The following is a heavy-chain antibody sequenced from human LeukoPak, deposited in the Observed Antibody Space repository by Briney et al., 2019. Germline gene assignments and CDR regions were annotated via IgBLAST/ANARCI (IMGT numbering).Heavy chain of an antibody. D-gene: IGHD2-2*01. CDR1: GFTFDDYG. CDR2: ISWNSGSI. Sequence: GGSLRLSCAASGFTFDDYGMHWVRQAPGKGLEWVSGISWNSGSIGYADSVKGRFTISRDNAKKSLYLQMNSLRAEDTALYYCAKDRGDIVVVPAAPTSFDYWGQGTLVTVSS. J-gene: IGHJ4*02. V-gene: IGHV3-9*01. CDR3: AKDRGDIVVVPAAPTSFDY.